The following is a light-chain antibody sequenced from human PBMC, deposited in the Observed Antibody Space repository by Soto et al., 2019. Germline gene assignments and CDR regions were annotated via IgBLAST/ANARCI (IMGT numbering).Light chain of an antibody. CDR3: QQRSQWPPMT. CDR1: HSISTY. Sequence: IFFTHSPITLSLSPGQRATLSCRASHSISTYLAWYQVKPGQAPRLLIYDTSSRATGVPARFSGSGSGTDFSLTISSLEPEDVAVYYCQQRSQWPPMTFGQGTRLEI. J-gene: IGKJ5*01. V-gene: IGKV3-11*01. CDR2: DTS.